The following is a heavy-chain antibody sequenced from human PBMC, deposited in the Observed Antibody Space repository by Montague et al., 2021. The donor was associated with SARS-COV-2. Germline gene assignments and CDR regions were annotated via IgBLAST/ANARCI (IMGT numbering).Heavy chain of an antibody. CDR1: GGSISSTSYY. Sequence: SETLSLTCTISGGSISSTSYYWGWVRQPPGKGLEWIGSIYHSGSAXYNPSLKSRVTISIDTSKNQFSLKLSSVTAADTAVYYCARVPDSGTYWSGGYWGQGTLVTVSS. D-gene: IGHD1-26*01. J-gene: IGHJ4*02. CDR2: IYHSGSA. V-gene: IGHV4-39*07. CDR3: ARVPDSGTYWSGGY.